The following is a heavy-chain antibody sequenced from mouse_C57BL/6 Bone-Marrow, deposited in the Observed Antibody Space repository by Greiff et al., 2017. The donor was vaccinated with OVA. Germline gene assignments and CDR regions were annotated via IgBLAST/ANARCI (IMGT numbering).Heavy chain of an antibody. Sequence: QVQLQQPGAELVKPGASVKLSCKASGYTFTSYWMHWVKQRPGQGLEWIGMIHPNSGSTNYNEKFKSKATLTVAKSSSTAYMQLSSLTSEDSAVYYCSRRYYYGSSDYWGQGTTLTVSA. D-gene: IGHD1-1*01. CDR3: SRRYYYGSSDY. CDR1: GYTFTSYW. CDR2: IHPNSGST. J-gene: IGHJ2*01. V-gene: IGHV1-64*01.